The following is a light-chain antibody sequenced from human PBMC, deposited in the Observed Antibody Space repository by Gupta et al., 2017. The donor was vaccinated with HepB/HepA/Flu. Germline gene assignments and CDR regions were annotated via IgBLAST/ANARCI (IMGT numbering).Light chain of an antibody. J-gene: IGLJ1*01. V-gene: IGLV2-14*01. Sequence: QSALTQPASVSGSPGQSITISCTGTSSDVGAYNYVSWYQQHPGKAPKIMMYDVSDRPSGVSNRFSGSKSGNTASLTISGLQAEDEADYFCSSYTSSITYVFGTGTKVTVL. CDR3: SSYTSSITYV. CDR2: DVS. CDR1: SSDVGAYNY.